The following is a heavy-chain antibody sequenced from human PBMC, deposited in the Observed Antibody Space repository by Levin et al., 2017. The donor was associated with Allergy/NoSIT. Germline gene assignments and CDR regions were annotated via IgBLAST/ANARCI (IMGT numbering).Heavy chain of an antibody. V-gene: IGHV4-59*01. CDR2: IYYSGST. D-gene: IGHD6-19*01. Sequence: SETLSLTCTVSGGSISSYYWSWIRQPPGKGLEWIGYIYYSGSTNYNPSLKSRVTISVDTSKNQFSLKLSSVTAADTAVYYCARDAGAVAGPRPNWFDPWGQGTLVTVSS. CDR1: GGSISSYY. J-gene: IGHJ5*02. CDR3: ARDAGAVAGPRPNWFDP.